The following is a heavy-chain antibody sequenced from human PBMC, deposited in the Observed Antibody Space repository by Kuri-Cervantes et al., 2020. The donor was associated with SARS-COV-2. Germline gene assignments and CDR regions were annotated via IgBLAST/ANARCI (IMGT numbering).Heavy chain of an antibody. Sequence: SCKASGYTFTGYYMHWVRQAPGKGLEWVAVISYDGSNKYYADSVKGRFTISRDNSKNTLYLQMNSLRAEDTAVYYCARELTGDAFDIWGQGTMVTVSS. CDR1: GYTFTGYY. CDR2: ISYDGSNK. J-gene: IGHJ3*02. D-gene: IGHD7-27*01. V-gene: IGHV3-30-3*01. CDR3: ARELTGDAFDI.